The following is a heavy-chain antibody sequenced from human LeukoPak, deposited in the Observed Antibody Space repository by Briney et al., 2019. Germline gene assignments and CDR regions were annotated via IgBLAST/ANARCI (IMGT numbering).Heavy chain of an antibody. CDR2: IHTSGST. CDR1: GGSISSYY. J-gene: IGHJ5*02. V-gene: IGHV4-4*07. D-gene: IGHD3-9*01. CDR3: ARGYFLRYFDWLHWFDP. Sequence: SETLSLTCTVSGGSISSYYWSWIRQPAGKGLEWIGRIHTSGSTNYNPSLKSRVTMSADTSKNQFSLKLSSVTAADTAVYYCARGYFLRYFDWLHWFDPWGQGTLVTVSS.